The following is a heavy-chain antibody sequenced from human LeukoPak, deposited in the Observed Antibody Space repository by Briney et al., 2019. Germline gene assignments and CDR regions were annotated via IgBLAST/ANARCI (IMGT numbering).Heavy chain of an antibody. D-gene: IGHD1-26*01. CDR1: GFTFDDYA. Sequence: GGSLRLSCAASGFTFDDYAMHWVRQAPGKGLEWVSGISWNSGSIGYADSVKGRFTISRDNAKNSLYLQMSSLRAEDTALYYCAREYSGTYLVDFWGQGTLVTVSS. J-gene: IGHJ4*02. CDR2: ISWNSGSI. V-gene: IGHV3-9*01. CDR3: AREYSGTYLVDF.